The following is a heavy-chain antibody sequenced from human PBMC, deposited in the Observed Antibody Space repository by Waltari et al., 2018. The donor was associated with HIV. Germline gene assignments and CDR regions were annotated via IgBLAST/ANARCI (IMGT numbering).Heavy chain of an antibody. Sequence: QVQLQESGPGLVKPSQTLSLTCTVSGDYINSGNYYWAWIRQHPEKGLEWIGFVYYRGGTFSNPSFKSRATISGDTSKNQFSLTLTSMTAADTAVYYCARVVYWYFDLWGRGALVTVSS. V-gene: IGHV4-31*03. CDR2: VYYRGGT. CDR3: ARVVYWYFDL. CDR1: GDYINSGNYY. J-gene: IGHJ2*01.